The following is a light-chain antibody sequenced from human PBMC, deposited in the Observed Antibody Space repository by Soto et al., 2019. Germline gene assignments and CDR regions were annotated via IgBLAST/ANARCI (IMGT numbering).Light chain of an antibody. CDR3: QQYGSSPPT. Sequence: EIVLTQSPGTLSLSPGERGTLSCRASQTVRSSYLTWYQQKPGQAPRLLIYGASSRATGIPDRFSGSGSGTDCTLTISRLEPEDFAVYYCQQYGSSPPTFGQGTKVEIK. CDR2: GAS. CDR1: QTVRSSY. J-gene: IGKJ1*01. V-gene: IGKV3-20*01.